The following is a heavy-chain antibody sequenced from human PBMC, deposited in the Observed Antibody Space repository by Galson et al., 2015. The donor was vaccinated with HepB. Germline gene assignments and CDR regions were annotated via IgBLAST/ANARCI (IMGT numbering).Heavy chain of an antibody. CDR1: GFTFNSYS. D-gene: IGHD3-10*01. CDR2: ISGSDDTK. J-gene: IGHJ4*02. Sequence: SLRLSCAVSGFTFNSYSLNWVRQAPGKGLEWVSYISGSDDTKYYADSVKGRFTISRDNAKNSLYLQVNGLRDEDTAVYYCARERIAMLRGHLDYWGRGTLVTVSS. V-gene: IGHV3-48*02. CDR3: ARERIAMLRGHLDY.